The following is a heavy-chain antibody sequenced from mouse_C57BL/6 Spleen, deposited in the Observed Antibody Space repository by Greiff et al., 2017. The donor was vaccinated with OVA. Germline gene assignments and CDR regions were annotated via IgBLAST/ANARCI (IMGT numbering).Heavy chain of an antibody. Sequence: VQLVESGAELARPGASVKLSCKASGYTFTSYGISWVKQRTGQGLEWIGEIYPRSGNTYYNEKFKGKAPLTADKSSSTAYMELRSLTSEDSAVNVWARYPLGSSTDYWGQGTTLTVSS. CDR1: GYTFTSYG. CDR2: IYPRSGNT. V-gene: IGHV1-81*01. D-gene: IGHD1-1*01. J-gene: IGHJ2*01. CDR3: ARYPLGSSTDY.